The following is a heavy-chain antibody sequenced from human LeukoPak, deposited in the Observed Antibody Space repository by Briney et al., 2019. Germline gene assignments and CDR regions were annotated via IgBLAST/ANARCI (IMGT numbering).Heavy chain of an antibody. CDR2: ISYDGSNK. V-gene: IGHV3-30*18. CDR1: GFTFSSYG. J-gene: IGHJ2*01. Sequence: GRSLRLSCAASGFTFSSYGMHWVRQAPGKGLEWVAVISYDGSNKYYADSVKGRFTISRDNSKNTLYLQMNSLRAEDTAVYYCAKVMAMRVYDLWGRGTLVTVSS. D-gene: IGHD2-8*01. CDR3: AKVMAMRVYDL.